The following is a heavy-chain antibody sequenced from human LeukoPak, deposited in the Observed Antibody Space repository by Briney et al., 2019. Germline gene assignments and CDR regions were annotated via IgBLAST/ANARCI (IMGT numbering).Heavy chain of an antibody. CDR3: ARGLGGVVPAASRRFDP. D-gene: IGHD2-2*01. CDR2: LNHSGST. J-gene: IGHJ5*02. Sequence: SETLSLTCAVYGGSFSGYYWSWIRQPPGKGLEWIGELNHSGSTNYNPSLKSRVTISVDTSKNQFSLKLSSVTAADTAVYYCARGLGGVVPAASRRFDPWGEGTPVTVSS. CDR1: GGSFSGYY. V-gene: IGHV4-34*01.